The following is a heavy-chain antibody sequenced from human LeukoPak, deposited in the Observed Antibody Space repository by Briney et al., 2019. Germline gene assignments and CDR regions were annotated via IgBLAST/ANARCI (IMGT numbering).Heavy chain of an antibody. CDR2: IIPIFNTT. J-gene: IGHJ4*02. CDR3: ATEYCTTSGCYPPSGY. V-gene: IGHV1-69*13. CDR1: GGTFSSYA. D-gene: IGHD2-2*01. Sequence: SVKVSCKTSGGTFSSYAISWGRQAPGQGLEWMGGIIPIFNTTNYAQKFQARVTITADESTNTAYMELSSLRSEDTAVYYCATEYCTTSGCYPPSGYWGQGTLVTVSS.